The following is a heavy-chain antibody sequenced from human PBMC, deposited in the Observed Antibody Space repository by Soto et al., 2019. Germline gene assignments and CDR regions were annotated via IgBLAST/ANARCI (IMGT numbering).Heavy chain of an antibody. J-gene: IGHJ5*02. V-gene: IGHV1-18*01. D-gene: IGHD6-19*01. Sequence: ASVKVSCKASGYTFTSYGISWVRQAPGQGLEWMGWISAYNGNTNYAQKLQGRVTMTTDTSTSTAYMELRSLRSDDTAVYYCASVPRIAVAGDNWLDPWGQGTLVTVSS. CDR2: ISAYNGNT. CDR1: GYTFTSYG. CDR3: ASVPRIAVAGDNWLDP.